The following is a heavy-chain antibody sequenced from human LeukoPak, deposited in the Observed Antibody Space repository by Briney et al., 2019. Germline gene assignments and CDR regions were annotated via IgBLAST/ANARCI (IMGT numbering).Heavy chain of an antibody. CDR3: ARLSSPMGNYDFWSGYYYYYMDV. Sequence: KPSETLSLTCTVSGGSISSSSYYWGWIRQPPGKGLEWIGSIYYSGSTYYNPSLKSRVTISVDTSKNQFSLKLSSVTAADTAVYYCARLSSPMGNYDFWSGYYYYYMDVWGKGTTVTVSS. CDR1: GGSISSSSYY. CDR2: IYYSGST. V-gene: IGHV4-39*01. D-gene: IGHD3-3*01. J-gene: IGHJ6*03.